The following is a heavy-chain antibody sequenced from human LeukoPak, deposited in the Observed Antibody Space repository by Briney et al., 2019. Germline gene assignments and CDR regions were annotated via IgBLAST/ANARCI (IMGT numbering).Heavy chain of an antibody. CDR3: ARDTYGSGSYYYYGMDV. V-gene: IGHV1-8*01. D-gene: IGHD3-10*01. CDR1: GYTFTSYD. CDR2: MNPNSGNT. J-gene: IGHJ6*02. Sequence: GASVKVSCKASGYTFTSYDINWVRQATGQGLEWMGWMNPNSGNTGYAQKFQGRVTMTRNTSISTAYMELSSLRSEDTAVYYCARDTYGSGSYYYYGMDVWGQGTTVTVSS.